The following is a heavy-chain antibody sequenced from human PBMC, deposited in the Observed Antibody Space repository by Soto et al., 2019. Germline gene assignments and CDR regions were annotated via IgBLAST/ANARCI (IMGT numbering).Heavy chain of an antibody. CDR1: GYTFTSYA. CDR3: ARAAAAGNYYYYMDF. J-gene: IGHJ6*03. Sequence: GASVKVSCKASGYTFTSYAMHLVRQAPGQRLEWMGWINAGNGNTKYSQKFQGRVTITRDTSASTAYMELSSLRSEDTAVYYCARAAAAGNYYYYMDFWGKGTTVTVSS. D-gene: IGHD6-13*01. CDR2: INAGNGNT. V-gene: IGHV1-3*01.